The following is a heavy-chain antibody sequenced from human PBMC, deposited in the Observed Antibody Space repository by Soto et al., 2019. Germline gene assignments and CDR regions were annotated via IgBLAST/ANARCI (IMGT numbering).Heavy chain of an antibody. CDR2: ISATGGGT. CDR1: GFEFSNYA. D-gene: IGHD3-16*01. J-gene: IGHJ5*01. CDR3: AKDRRAGGNSAFYFDF. V-gene: IGHV3-23*01. Sequence: GGSLRLSCAASGFEFSNYAMSWVRQAPGKGLEWVSLISATGGGTYYADSVKGRFTVSRDNSHNTLYLQVHSLTAEDTAVYYCAKDRRAGGNSAFYFDFWGHGAQVTVSS.